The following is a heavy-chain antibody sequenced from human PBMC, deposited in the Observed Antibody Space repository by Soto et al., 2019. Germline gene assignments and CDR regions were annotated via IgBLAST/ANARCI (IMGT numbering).Heavy chain of an antibody. CDR3: ARSSPGYKYQLLPCFDY. CDR2: IYYSGST. V-gene: IGHV4-39*01. Sequence: TSETLSLTCTVSGGSISSSSYYWGWIRQPPGKGLEWIGSIYYSGSTYYNPSLKSRVTISVDTSKNQFSLKLSSVTAADTAVYYCARSSPGYKYQLLPCFDYWGQGTLVTVSS. CDR1: GGSISSSSYY. J-gene: IGHJ4*02. D-gene: IGHD2-2*01.